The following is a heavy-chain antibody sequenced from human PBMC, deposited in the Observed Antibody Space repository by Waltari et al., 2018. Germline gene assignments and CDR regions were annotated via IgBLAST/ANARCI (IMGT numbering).Heavy chain of an antibody. D-gene: IGHD6-19*01. J-gene: IGHJ4*02. Sequence: VQLVQSGAAVRKPGESLKISCKGSGYSLPSHWIACVRQMPGKGLAWMGIIYPSDSDTRYSPSFQGQVTISADKSISTAYLQWSSLKASDTAMYYCARGETDPSSGWYYFDYWGQGTLVTVSS. CDR3: ARGETDPSSGWYYFDY. CDR1: GYSLPSHW. CDR2: IYPSDSDT. V-gene: IGHV5-51*01.